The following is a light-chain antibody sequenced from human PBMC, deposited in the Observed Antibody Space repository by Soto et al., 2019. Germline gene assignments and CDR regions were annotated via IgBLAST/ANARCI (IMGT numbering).Light chain of an antibody. CDR3: QQYNTYPMFT. J-gene: IGKJ2*01. CDR1: QSIGTW. V-gene: IGKV1-5*03. Sequence: DIQLTQSPSTLSGSVGDRVTFAWLSSQSIGTWLAWYQQKPGKAPNLLIYKASTLESGVPSRFGGSGSGTDFALTISSLQPDDSATYYCQQYNTYPMFTFGQGTKVDIK. CDR2: KAS.